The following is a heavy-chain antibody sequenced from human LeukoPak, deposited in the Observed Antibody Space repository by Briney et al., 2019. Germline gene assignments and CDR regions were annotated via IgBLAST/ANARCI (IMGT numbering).Heavy chain of an antibody. V-gene: IGHV4-59*01. CDR1: GGSISSYY. CDR2: IYYSGST. J-gene: IGHJ4*02. CDR3: ARAYKGDIWFGELLLDY. D-gene: IGHD3-10*01. Sequence: SETLSLTCTVSGGSISSYYWSWIRQPPGKGLEWIGYIYYSGSTNHNPSLKSRVTISVDTSKNQFSLKLSSVTAADTAVYYCARAYKGDIWFGELLLDYWGQGTLVTVSS.